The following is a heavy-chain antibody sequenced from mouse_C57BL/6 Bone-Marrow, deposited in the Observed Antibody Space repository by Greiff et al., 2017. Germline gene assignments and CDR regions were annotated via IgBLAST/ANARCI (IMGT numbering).Heavy chain of an antibody. D-gene: IGHD2-9*01. Sequence: VQLQQSGTVLARPGASVKMSCKTSGYTFTSYWMHWVKQRPGQGLEWIGAIYPGNSDTSYNQKFKGKAKLTAVTSASTAYMELSSLTNEDSAVYYCTREGPTMVTTDYAMDYWGQGTSVTVSS. J-gene: IGHJ4*01. CDR3: TREGPTMVTTDYAMDY. CDR1: GYTFTSYW. CDR2: IYPGNSDT. V-gene: IGHV1-5*01.